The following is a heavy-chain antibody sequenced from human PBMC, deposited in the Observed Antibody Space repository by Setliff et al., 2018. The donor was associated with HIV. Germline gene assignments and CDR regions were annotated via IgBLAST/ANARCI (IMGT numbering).Heavy chain of an antibody. J-gene: IGHJ4*02. D-gene: IGHD6-19*01. CDR3: STDLPSSGFFPDY. Sequence: PGGSLRLSCAASGFTFSDAWMSWVRQTPGKGLEWVARIKNRANGGTTHYAASVNGRSTISRDDSKNTLYLQMNSLKTEDTAVYYCSTDLPSSGFFPDYWGQGTLVTVSS. CDR1: GFTFSDAW. CDR2: IKNRANGGTT. V-gene: IGHV3-15*01.